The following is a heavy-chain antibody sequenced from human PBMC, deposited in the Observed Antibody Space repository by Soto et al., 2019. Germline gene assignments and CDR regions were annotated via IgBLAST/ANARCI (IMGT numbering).Heavy chain of an antibody. Sequence: SETLSHTCSVSFGSISSGGYSWSFIRQPPGKGLEWIGYIYHSGSTNYNPSLKSRVTISVDTSKNQFSLKLSSVTAADTAVYYCARRYGSAFDIWGQGTMVTVSS. V-gene: IGHV4-30-2*02. CDR1: FGSISSGGYS. D-gene: IGHD3-10*01. CDR2: IYHSGST. J-gene: IGHJ3*02. CDR3: ARRYGSAFDI.